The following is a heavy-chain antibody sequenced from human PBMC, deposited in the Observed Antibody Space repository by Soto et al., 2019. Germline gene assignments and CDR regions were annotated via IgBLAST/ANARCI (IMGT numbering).Heavy chain of an antibody. V-gene: IGHV3-9*01. CDR3: AKSYSSGWLYGMDV. Sequence: EVQLVESGGGLVQPGRSLRLSCAASGFTFDDYAMHWVRQAPGKGLEWVSGISWNSGSIGYADSVKGRFTISRDNAKNSLYLQMNSLRAEDTALYYCAKSYSSGWLYGMDVWGQGTTVTVSS. CDR1: GFTFDDYA. CDR2: ISWNSGSI. J-gene: IGHJ6*02. D-gene: IGHD6-19*01.